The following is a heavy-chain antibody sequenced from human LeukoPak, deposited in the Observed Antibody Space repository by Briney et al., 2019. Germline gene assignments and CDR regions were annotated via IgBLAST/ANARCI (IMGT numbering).Heavy chain of an antibody. CDR1: GGSINTYY. J-gene: IGHJ4*02. CDR2: VYYSGTT. V-gene: IGHV4-59*01. CDR3: ARYSSSSSYFDY. Sequence: SETLSLTCTVSGGSINTYYWSWIRQPPGKGLEWIGYVYYSGTTKYNPSLQSRVTISVDTSKNQFSLKLSSVTAADTAVYYCARYSSSSSYFDYWGQGTLVTVSS. D-gene: IGHD6-6*01.